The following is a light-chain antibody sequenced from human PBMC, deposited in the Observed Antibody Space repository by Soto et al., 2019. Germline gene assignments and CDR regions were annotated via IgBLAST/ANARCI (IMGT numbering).Light chain of an antibody. CDR2: DVS. Sequence: QSALTQPRSVSGSPVQSVTISCTATSSDVAGYNYVSWYQQHPGKAPKRMIYDVSKRPSGVPDRFSGSKSGNTSSLTISGLQAEDEADYSCCSYAGSYTWVFGGGTQPPS. CDR3: CSYAGSYTWV. J-gene: IGLJ3*02. V-gene: IGLV2-11*01. CDR1: SSDVAGYNY.